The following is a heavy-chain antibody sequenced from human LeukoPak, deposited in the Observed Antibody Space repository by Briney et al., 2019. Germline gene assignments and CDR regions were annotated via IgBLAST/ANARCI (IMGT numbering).Heavy chain of an antibody. D-gene: IGHD5-24*01. Sequence: SETLSLTCTVSGGSITSRSYYWGCIRHPPGMGLEWNGTIYYSGSTNYNPSLKRPVTISVVTSKNQLSLRLSSVTAADTAVDYCARDGYKFFYYYGMDVWGQGTTVTVSS. J-gene: IGHJ6*02. CDR3: ARDGYKFFYYYGMDV. CDR2: IYYSGST. CDR1: GGSITSRSYY. V-gene: IGHV4-39*01.